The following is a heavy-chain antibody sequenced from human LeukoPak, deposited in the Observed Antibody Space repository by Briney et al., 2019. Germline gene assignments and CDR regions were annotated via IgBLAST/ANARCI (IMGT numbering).Heavy chain of an antibody. Sequence: SWALSLTCAVSGDSISSRNWWSWVRQAPGKGLELIGEIYHSEATNYNPSLKSRVTISVDKSKDQFSLNLSSVTAADTAVYYCVSHGGYYFDCWGQGTLVTVSS. D-gene: IGHD3-16*01. CDR2: IYHSEAT. J-gene: IGHJ4*02. CDR3: VSHGGYYFDC. V-gene: IGHV4-4*02. CDR1: GDSISSRNW.